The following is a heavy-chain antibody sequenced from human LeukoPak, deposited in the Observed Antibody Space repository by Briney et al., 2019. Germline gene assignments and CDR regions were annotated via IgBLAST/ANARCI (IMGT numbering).Heavy chain of an antibody. CDR1: GGSLSSSNW. CDR3: ARVSSSWHPFDY. Sequence: SETLSLTCAVSGGSLSSSNWWSWVRQPPGKGLEWIGEIYHSGSTNYNPSLKSRVTISVDKSKNQFSLKLSSVTAADTAVYYCARVSSSWHPFDYWGQGTLVTVSS. CDR2: IYHSGST. V-gene: IGHV4-4*02. D-gene: IGHD6-13*01. J-gene: IGHJ4*02.